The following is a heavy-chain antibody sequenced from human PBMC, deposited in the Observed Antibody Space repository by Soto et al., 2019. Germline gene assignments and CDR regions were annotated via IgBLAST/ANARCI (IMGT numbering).Heavy chain of an antibody. V-gene: IGHV3-21*01. CDR2: ITSGSSVT. CDR3: ATYTGNYRDN. CDR1: GLSFTTYS. D-gene: IGHD1-26*01. J-gene: IGHJ4*02. Sequence: SGGSLRLSCASSGLSFTTYSMSWVRQAPGRGLEWVSSITSGSSVTFYADSVKGRFTISRDNAKNSLYLQMNSLRAEDTAVYYCATYTGNYRDNWGQGRLVTFXS.